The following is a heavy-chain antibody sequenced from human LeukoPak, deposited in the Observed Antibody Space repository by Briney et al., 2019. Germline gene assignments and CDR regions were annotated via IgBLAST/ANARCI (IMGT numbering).Heavy chain of an antibody. J-gene: IGHJ5*02. Sequence: GESLQISCKGSGYSFTSYWIGWVRQMPGKGLEWMGIIYPGDSDTRYSPSFQGQVTISADKSISTAYLQWSSLKTSDTAMYYCARGSYDFWSGYYLWGQGTLVTVSS. V-gene: IGHV5-51*01. CDR1: GYSFTSYW. D-gene: IGHD3-3*01. CDR3: ARGSYDFWSGYYL. CDR2: IYPGDSDT.